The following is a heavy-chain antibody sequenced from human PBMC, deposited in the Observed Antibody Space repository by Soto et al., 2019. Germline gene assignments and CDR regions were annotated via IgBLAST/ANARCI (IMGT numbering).Heavy chain of an antibody. D-gene: IGHD6-13*01. J-gene: IGHJ6*02. V-gene: IGHV1-69*13. Sequence: GASVKVSGKGSGGTFSRNAISWVRHAPGQGLEWMGGIIPFFHAPNYAQKFQGRVTITADESTSIVFMEMSSLRFEDTAVYYCARSRAAAPPRVGMDVWGQGTTVTVSS. CDR1: GGTFSRNA. CDR3: ARSRAAAPPRVGMDV. CDR2: IIPFFHAP.